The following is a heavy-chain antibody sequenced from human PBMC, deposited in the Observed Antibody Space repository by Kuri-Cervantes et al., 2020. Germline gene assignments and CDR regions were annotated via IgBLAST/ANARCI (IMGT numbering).Heavy chain of an antibody. CDR3: ARSFYCTNGICPFDY. V-gene: IGHV4-59*01. J-gene: IGHJ4*02. D-gene: IGHD2-8*01. CDR1: GGSFRGYY. CDR2: IYYSGST. Sequence: SQTLSLTCAVSGGSFRGYYWSWIRQPPGEGLEWIGYIYYSGSTNYNPSLKSRVSISVDTSKNQFSLKLSSVTAADTAMYYCARSFYCTNGICPFDYWGQGTLVTVSS.